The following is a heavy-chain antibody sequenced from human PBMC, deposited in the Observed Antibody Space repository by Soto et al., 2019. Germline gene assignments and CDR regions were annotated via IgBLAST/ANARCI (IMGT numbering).Heavy chain of an antibody. V-gene: IGHV4-30-2*01. J-gene: IGHJ5*02. CDR2: IYHGGST. D-gene: IGHD2-15*01. CDR3: ARGPRGYCSGGSCYWFDP. Sequence: SETLSLTCSVSGASVTRDGNCWTWIRQPPGKGLEFVASIYHGGSTFYNPSLRSRVTISLDRSKNQFSLKLTSVTAADTAVYYCARGPRGYCSGGSCYWFDPWGQGTLVTVSS. CDR1: GASVTRDGNC.